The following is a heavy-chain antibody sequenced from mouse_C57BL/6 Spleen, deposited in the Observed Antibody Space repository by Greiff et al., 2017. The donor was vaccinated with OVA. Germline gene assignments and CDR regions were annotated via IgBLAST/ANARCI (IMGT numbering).Heavy chain of an antibody. CDR3: ARGGGYEYFDV. J-gene: IGHJ1*03. Sequence: EVMLVESEGGLVQPGSSMKLSCTASGFTFSDYYMDWVRQGPEKGLEWVANINYDGSRTYYLDSLKSRFIISRDNAKNILYLHMSRLKSEDTATYYCARGGGYEYFDVWGTGTTVTVSS. CDR1: GFTFSDYY. D-gene: IGHD2-2*01. CDR2: INYDGSRT. V-gene: IGHV5-16*01.